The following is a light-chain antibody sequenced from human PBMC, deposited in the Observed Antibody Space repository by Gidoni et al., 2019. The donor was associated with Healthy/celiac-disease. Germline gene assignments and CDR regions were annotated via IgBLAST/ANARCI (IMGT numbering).Light chain of an antibody. Sequence: AIRMTQSPSSFSASTGDRVTITCRASQGISSYLAWYQQKPGKAPKLLIYAASTLQSGVPSRFSGSGSGTDFTLTISCLQSKDFATYYCQQYYSYPPLTFGGGTKVEIK. CDR3: QQYYSYPPLT. J-gene: IGKJ4*01. V-gene: IGKV1-8*01. CDR2: AAS. CDR1: QGISSY.